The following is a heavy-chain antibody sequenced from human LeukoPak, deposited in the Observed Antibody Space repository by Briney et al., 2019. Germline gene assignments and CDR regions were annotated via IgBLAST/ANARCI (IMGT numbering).Heavy chain of an antibody. CDR3: AREPYGDYGPTDGDY. CDR1: GGTFSSYA. D-gene: IGHD4-17*01. Sequence: SVKVSCKASGGTFSSYAISWVRQAPGQGLEWMGGIIPIFGTANYAQKFQGRVTITADESTSTAYMELSSLRSEDTAVYYCAREPYGDYGPTDGDYWGQGTLVTVSS. J-gene: IGHJ4*02. V-gene: IGHV1-69*13. CDR2: IIPIFGTA.